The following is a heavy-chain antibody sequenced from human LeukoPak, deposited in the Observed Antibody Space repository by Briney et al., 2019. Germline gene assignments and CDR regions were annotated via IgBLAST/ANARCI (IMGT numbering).Heavy chain of an antibody. Sequence: GASVKVSCKASGYIFTSYGISWVRQAPGQGLEWMGWNSVYNGNTNYPQRLQGRVTMTTDTSTTAAYMELRSLRSDDTAVYYCARDINGYYYDSHGYYPTDLWGQGTLVTVSS. CDR3: ARDINGYYYDSHGYYPTDL. CDR1: GYIFTSYG. V-gene: IGHV1-18*01. J-gene: IGHJ5*02. CDR2: NSVYNGNT. D-gene: IGHD3-22*01.